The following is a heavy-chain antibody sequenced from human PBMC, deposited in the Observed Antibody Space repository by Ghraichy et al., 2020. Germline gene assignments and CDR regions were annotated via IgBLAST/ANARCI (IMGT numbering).Heavy chain of an antibody. CDR1: GGSIGGSGDY. Sequence: SETLSLTCTVSGGSIGGSGDYWGWIRQPPGKGLEWIGNIYCRGTTYYNPSLKGRVTISVDTSENQFSLKVSSVTAADTAVYYCARPRGQFYRYFDYWGQEAHVTVST. CDR3: ARPRGQFYRYFDY. V-gene: IGHV4-39*01. CDR2: IYCRGTT. J-gene: IGHJ4*02. D-gene: IGHD2-15*01.